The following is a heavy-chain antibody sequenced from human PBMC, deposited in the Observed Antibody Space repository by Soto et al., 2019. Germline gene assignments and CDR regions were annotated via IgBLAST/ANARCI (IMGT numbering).Heavy chain of an antibody. D-gene: IGHD2-2*01. V-gene: IGHV4-34*01. CDR2: INHNGST. CDR3: ARGYGFDP. Sequence: QVQLQQWGAGLLKPSETLSLTCAVYGGSFSGYYWSWIRQPPGKGLEWIGEINHNGSTNYNPSRKSRVTISVDTPKNQFSLKLSSVTAADTAVYYCARGYGFDPWCQGTLVTVSS. J-gene: IGHJ5*02. CDR1: GGSFSGYY.